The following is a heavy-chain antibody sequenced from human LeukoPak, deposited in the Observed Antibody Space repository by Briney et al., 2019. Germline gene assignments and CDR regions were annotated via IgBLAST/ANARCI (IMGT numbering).Heavy chain of an antibody. CDR1: GFTFSDYY. V-gene: IGHV3-11*01. CDR2: ISSSGSTI. J-gene: IGHJ5*02. Sequence: GGSLRLSCAASGFTFSDYYMSWIRQAPGKGLEWVSYISSSGSTIYYADSVKGRFTISRDNAKNSLYLQMNSLRAEDTALYYCARVEYSSSSVWFDPWGQGTLVTVSS. D-gene: IGHD6-6*01. CDR3: ARVEYSSSSVWFDP.